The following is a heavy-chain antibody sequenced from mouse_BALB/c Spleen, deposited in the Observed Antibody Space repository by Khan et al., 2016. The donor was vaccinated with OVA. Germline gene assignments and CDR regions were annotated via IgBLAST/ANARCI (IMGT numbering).Heavy chain of an antibody. V-gene: IGHV5-17*02. J-gene: IGHJ1*01. D-gene: IGHD2-1*01. CDR1: GFTFSSFG. CDR2: ISSGSSTI. Sequence: EVQGVESGGGLVQPGGSRKLSCAASGFTFSSFGIHWVRQAPKKGLEWVAYISSGSSTIYYVATVKGRFTISREIPKNTLFLQMTSLRSEDTAMYYCARSGGNFHWYFDVWGAGTSVTVSS. CDR3: ARSGGNFHWYFDV.